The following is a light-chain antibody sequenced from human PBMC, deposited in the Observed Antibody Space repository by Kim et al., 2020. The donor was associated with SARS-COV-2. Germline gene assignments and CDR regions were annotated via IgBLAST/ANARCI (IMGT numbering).Light chain of an antibody. V-gene: IGLV2-11*01. CDR1: SSYVGIYDF. CDR3: CSYSANSVV. CDR2: DIN. J-gene: IGLJ2*01. Sequence: PGQSVAISCTGISSYVGIYDFVSWYQHHPGKAPRLLIYDINSRPSGVPDRFSGSKSGNTASLIIAGLKADDEAHYYCCSYSANSVVLGGGTQLTVL.